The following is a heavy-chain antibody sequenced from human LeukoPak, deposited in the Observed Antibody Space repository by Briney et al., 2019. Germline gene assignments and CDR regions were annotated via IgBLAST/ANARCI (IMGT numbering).Heavy chain of an antibody. D-gene: IGHD3-10*01. CDR1: GGSISSGDYY. CDR2: IYFSGST. Sequence: SQTLSLTCTVSGGSISSGDYYWSWIRQPPGQGLEWIGYIYFSGSTYYNPSLKSRVTISVDTSKNQFSLKLSSVTAADTAVYYCARDPGGYYFDYWGQGTLVTVSS. J-gene: IGHJ4*02. V-gene: IGHV4-30-4*01. CDR3: ARDPGGYYFDY.